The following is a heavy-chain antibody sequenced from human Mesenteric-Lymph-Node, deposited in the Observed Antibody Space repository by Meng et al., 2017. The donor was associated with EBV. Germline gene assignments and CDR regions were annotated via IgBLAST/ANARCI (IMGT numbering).Heavy chain of an antibody. CDR3: AKEGGVRAKYYFDY. D-gene: IGHD3-3*01. Sequence: QVQLVQSGAEVKKPXCSVSVSCKASGGTISNFGINWVRQAPGQGPQWMGGIIGVFGTKNYAQKFQGRVTITADESTVYMELTSLRSEDTAVYYCAKEGGVRAKYYFDYWGQGTLVTVSS. J-gene: IGHJ4*02. CDR2: IIGVFGTK. V-gene: IGHV1-69*01. CDR1: GGTISNFG.